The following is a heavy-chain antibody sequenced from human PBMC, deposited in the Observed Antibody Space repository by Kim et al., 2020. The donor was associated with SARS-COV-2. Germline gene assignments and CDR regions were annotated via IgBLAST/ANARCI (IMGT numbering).Heavy chain of an antibody. D-gene: IGHD3-22*01. CDR1: GFTFSSYG. CDR3: ARSYYYDSSGYYPLDY. Sequence: GGSLRLSCAASGFTFSSYGMHWVRQAPGKGLEWVAVIWYDGSNKYYADSVKGRFTISRDNSKNTLYLQINSLRAEDTAVYYCARSYYYDSSGYYPLDYWGQGTLVTVSS. V-gene: IGHV3-33*01. CDR2: IWYDGSNK. J-gene: IGHJ4*02.